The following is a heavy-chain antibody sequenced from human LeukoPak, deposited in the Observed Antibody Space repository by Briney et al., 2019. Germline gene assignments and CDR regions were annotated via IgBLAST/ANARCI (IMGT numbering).Heavy chain of an antibody. J-gene: IGHJ5*02. D-gene: IGHD3-22*01. CDR3: ARTYYYDSSGKTVWFDP. CDR1: GGSISSGGYY. CDR2: NYYSGST. V-gene: IGHV4-31*03. Sequence: SETLSLTCTVSGGSISSGGYYWSWIRQHPGKGLEWIGYNYYSGSTYYNPSLKSRVTISVDTSKNQFSLKLSSVTAADTAVYYCARTYYYDSSGKTVWFDPWGQGTLVTVSS.